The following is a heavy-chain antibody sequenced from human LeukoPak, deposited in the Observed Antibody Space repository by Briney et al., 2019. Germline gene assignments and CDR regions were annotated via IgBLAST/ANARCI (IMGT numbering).Heavy chain of an antibody. CDR1: GFTFSGSW. Sequence: GGSLRLSCEASGFTFSGSWMHWVRQAPAKGLVWVSRINTNGKTTTYADSVKGRFTISRDNAKNTLYLQVNSLRAEDTAMYYCARDLTIYGTGPHFGDWGQGTLVTVSS. CDR2: INTNGKTT. D-gene: IGHD2/OR15-2a*01. J-gene: IGHJ4*02. CDR3: ARDLTIYGTGPHFGD. V-gene: IGHV3-74*03.